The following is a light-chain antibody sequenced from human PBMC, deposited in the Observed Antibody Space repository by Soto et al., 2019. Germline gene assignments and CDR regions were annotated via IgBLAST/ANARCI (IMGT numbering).Light chain of an antibody. CDR3: QQYNSYPYT. Sequence: EIVMTQSPATLSVSPGERATLSCRASQSVSSNLAWYQQKPGQAPRLLIYGASTRATGIPARFSGSGSGTEFTLTISSLQPDDFATYYCQQYNSYPYTFGQGTRREIK. CDR2: GAS. J-gene: IGKJ5*01. V-gene: IGKV3D-15*01. CDR1: QSVSSN.